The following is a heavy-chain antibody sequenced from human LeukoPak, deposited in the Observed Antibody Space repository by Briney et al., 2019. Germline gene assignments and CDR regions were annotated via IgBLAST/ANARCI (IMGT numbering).Heavy chain of an antibody. Sequence: PSETLSLTCTVSGGSISSYYWSWIRQPPGKGLEWIGYIYYSESTNYNPSLKSRVTISVDTSKNQFSLKLSSVTAADTAVYYCARDLGDGYKSDWGQGTLVTVSS. J-gene: IGHJ4*02. CDR3: ARDLGDGYKSD. CDR2: IYYSEST. CDR1: GGSISSYY. D-gene: IGHD5-24*01. V-gene: IGHV4-59*01.